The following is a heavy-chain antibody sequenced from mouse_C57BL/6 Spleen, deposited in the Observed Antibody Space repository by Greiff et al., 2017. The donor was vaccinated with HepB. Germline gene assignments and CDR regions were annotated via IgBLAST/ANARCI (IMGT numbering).Heavy chain of an antibody. V-gene: IGHV1-26*01. CDR3: ARGGQLRLPFAY. D-gene: IGHD3-2*02. J-gene: IGHJ3*01. Sequence: EVQLQQSGPELVKPGASVKISCKASGYTFTDYYMNWVKQSHGKSLEWIGDINTNNGGTSYNHKFKGKATLTVDKSSSTAYMELRSLTSEDSAVYYCARGGQLRLPFAYWGQGTLVTVSA. CDR1: GYTFTDYY. CDR2: INTNNGGT.